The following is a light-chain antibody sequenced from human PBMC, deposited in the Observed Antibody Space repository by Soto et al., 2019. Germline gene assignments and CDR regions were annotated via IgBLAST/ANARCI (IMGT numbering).Light chain of an antibody. J-gene: IGLJ1*01. V-gene: IGLV2-14*01. CDR1: SSDVGGYHY. CDR3: SSYTSTSTPSYV. Sequence: SVLTQPASVSGSPGQSITISCTGTSSDVGGYHYVSWYQHHPGKAPKLMLYEVSNRPSGVSNRFSGAKSGNTASLTISGLQPEDEADYYCSSYTSTSTPSYVFGTGTKVTVL. CDR2: EVS.